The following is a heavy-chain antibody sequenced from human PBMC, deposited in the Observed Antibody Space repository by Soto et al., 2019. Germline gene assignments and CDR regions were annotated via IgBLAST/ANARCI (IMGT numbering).Heavy chain of an antibody. Sequence: EVQLLESGGGLVQPGGSLRLSCAASGFTFSSYAMSWVHQAPGKGLEWVSAISGSGGSTYYADSVKGRFTISRDNSKNTLYLQMNSLRAEDTAVYYCAKDLGGYYDFWSGYPTPDYWGQGTLVTVSS. J-gene: IGHJ4*02. V-gene: IGHV3-23*01. D-gene: IGHD3-3*01. CDR1: GFTFSSYA. CDR2: ISGSGGST. CDR3: AKDLGGYYDFWSGYPTPDY.